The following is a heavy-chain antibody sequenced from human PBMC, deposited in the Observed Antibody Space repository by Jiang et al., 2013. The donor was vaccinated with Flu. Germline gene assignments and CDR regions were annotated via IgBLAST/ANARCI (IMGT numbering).Heavy chain of an antibody. D-gene: IGHD6-13*01. Sequence: VQLLESGGGVVQPGRSLRLSCAASGFTFSSYGMHWVRQAPGKGLEWVAVIWYDGSNKYYADSVKGRFTISRDNSKNTLYLQMNSLRAEDTAVYYCARAGIAAAGTIDYWGQGPWSPSPQ. CDR1: GFTFSSYG. V-gene: IGHV3-33*01. CDR3: ARAGIAAAGTIDY. J-gene: IGHJ4*02. CDR2: IWYDGSNK.